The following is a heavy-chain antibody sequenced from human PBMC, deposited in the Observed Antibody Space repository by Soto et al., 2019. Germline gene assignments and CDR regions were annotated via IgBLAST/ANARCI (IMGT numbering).Heavy chain of an antibody. D-gene: IGHD3-22*01. J-gene: IGHJ3*02. V-gene: IGHV1-69*01. CDR3: ARDWDDYYYDSSGPADSVSHFDM. CDR1: SGTFTSYA. CDR2: IIPIFGTA. Sequence: GSSGTFTSYAISWVRQAPGQGLEWMGGIIPIFGTANYAQKFQGRVTITADESTSTAYMELSSLRSEDTAVYYCARDWDDYYYDSSGPADSVSHFDMWHERRM.